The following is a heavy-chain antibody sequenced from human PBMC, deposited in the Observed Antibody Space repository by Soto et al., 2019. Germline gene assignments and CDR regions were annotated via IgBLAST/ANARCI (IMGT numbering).Heavy chain of an antibody. Sequence: ASVKVSCKASGYTFTSYDINWVRQATGQGLAWMGWMNPNSGNTGYAQKFQGRVTMTRNTSISTAYMELSSLRSEDTAVYYCARGQHILRYSNPFDPWGQGTLVTVSS. J-gene: IGHJ5*02. D-gene: IGHD3-9*01. CDR3: ARGQHILRYSNPFDP. V-gene: IGHV1-8*01. CDR1: GYTFTSYD. CDR2: MNPNSGNT.